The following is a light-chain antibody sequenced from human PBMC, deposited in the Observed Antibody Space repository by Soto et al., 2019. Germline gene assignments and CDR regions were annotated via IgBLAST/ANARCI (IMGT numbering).Light chain of an antibody. CDR2: AAS. CDR1: QGIGSY. V-gene: IGKV1-9*01. CDR3: QQLSTYPST. Sequence: IQLTKSPSSLSSSVGDRVTIFCRASQGIGSYLAWYQQKPGEAPKLLIFAASTLQSGVPSRFSGSGSGTDFTLTISSLQAEDFATYYCQQLSTYPSTFGGGTKVDI. J-gene: IGKJ4*01.